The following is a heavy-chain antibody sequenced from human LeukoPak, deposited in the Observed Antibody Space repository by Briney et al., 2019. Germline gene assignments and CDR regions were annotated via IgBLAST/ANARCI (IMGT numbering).Heavy chain of an antibody. CDR3: AREGATVTSHWGYYGMDV. J-gene: IGHJ6*02. D-gene: IGHD4-17*01. CDR1: GFTFSSYG. CDR2: IWYDGSNK. Sequence: GRSLRLSCAASGFTFSSYGMHWVRQAPGKRLEWVAVIWYDGSNKYYADSVKGRFTISRDNSKNTLYLQMNSLRAEDTAVYYCAREGATVTSHWGYYGMDVWGQGTTVTVSS. V-gene: IGHV3-33*01.